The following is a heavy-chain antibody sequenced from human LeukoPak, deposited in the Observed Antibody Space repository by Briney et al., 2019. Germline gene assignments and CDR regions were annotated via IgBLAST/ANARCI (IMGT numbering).Heavy chain of an antibody. CDR1: GVSFSSYS. V-gene: IGHV3-21*01. Sequence: WGSLTLPCAASGVSFSSYSMNWGRQAPPKGLEWVSSISSSSSYIYYGDSVKGRFTISRDNAKDSLYLQMNSLRAEDTAVYYCARDYEIYWGQGTLVTVSS. CDR3: ARDYEIY. D-gene: IGHD5-12*01. CDR2: ISSSSSYI. J-gene: IGHJ4*02.